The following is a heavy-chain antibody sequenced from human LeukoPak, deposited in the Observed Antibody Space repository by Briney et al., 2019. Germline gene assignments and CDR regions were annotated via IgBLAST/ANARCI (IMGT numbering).Heavy chain of an antibody. D-gene: IGHD1-1*01. J-gene: IGHJ6*02. CDR3: AREEGYGQYGDYGMDV. Sequence: ASVNVSCKASGYTFTSYYMHWVRQAPGQGLEWMGIINPSGGSTSYAQKFQGRVTMTRDTSTSTVYMELSSLRSEDTAVYYCAREEGYGQYGDYGMDVWGQGTTVTVSS. CDR1: GYTFTSYY. V-gene: IGHV1-46*01. CDR2: INPSGGST.